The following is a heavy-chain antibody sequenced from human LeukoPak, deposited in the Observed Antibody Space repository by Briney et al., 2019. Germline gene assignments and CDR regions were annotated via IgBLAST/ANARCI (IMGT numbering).Heavy chain of an antibody. V-gene: IGHV5-51*01. CDR1: GYTFTSYW. Sequence: GESLKISCKGTGYTFTSYWIGWVRQMPGKGLEWMGIIYPGDSVTRYSPSFQGQVTISADKSISTAYLQWSSLKATDTAMYYCARQGYGDYQAYNGPYYYYYYGMDVWGQGTTVTVSS. D-gene: IGHD4-17*01. CDR3: ARQGYGDYQAYNGPYYYYYYGMDV. CDR2: IYPGDSVT. J-gene: IGHJ6*02.